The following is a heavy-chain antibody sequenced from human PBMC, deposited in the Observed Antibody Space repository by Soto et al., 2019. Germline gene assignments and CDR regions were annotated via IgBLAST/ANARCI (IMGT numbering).Heavy chain of an antibody. J-gene: IGHJ4*02. D-gene: IGHD6-13*01. CDR3: ARDSIAGYTGTPFDY. CDR1: GYTFTSYG. CDR2: ISAYNGNT. V-gene: IGHV1-18*01. Sequence: QVRLVQSGAEVKKPGASVKVSCKASGYTFTSYGISWVRQAPGQGLEWMGWISAYNGNTNYAQKLQGRVTMNTDTPKSTAYMELRSLRSDDTAVYYCARDSIAGYTGTPFDYWGQGTLVTVSS.